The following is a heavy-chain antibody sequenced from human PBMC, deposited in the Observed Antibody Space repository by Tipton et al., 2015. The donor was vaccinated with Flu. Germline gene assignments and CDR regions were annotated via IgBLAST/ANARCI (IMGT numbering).Heavy chain of an antibody. J-gene: IGHJ4*02. Sequence: TLSLTCTVSGYSISSRYYWGWIRQPPGKGLEWIGCVYHGGTTYYNPSLKSRVAISLDTFQNQFSLKLTSVTAADTAVYYCATTTYYYGSGSHDYWGQGILVTVSS. CDR1: GYSISSRYY. D-gene: IGHD3-10*01. V-gene: IGHV4-38-2*02. CDR2: VYHGGTT. CDR3: ATTTYYYGSGSHDY.